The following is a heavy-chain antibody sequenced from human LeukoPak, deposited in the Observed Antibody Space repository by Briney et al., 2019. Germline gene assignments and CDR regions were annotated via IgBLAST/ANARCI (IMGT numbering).Heavy chain of an antibody. Sequence: GGSLRLSCAASGFTFSSYWMHWVRQAPGKGLEWVASINHNGNVNYYVDSVKGRFTISRDNAKNSLYLQMSNLRAEDTAVYFYARGGGLDVWGQGATVTVSS. CDR1: GFTFSSYW. CDR3: ARGGGLDV. D-gene: IGHD3-16*01. V-gene: IGHV3-7*03. J-gene: IGHJ6*02. CDR2: INHNGNVN.